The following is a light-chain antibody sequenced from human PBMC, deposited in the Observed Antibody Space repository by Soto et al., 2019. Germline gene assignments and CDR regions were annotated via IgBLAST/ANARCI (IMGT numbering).Light chain of an antibody. CDR2: AAS. Sequence: DIQMTQSPSSVSASVEDRVTITCRASQSIASWLAWYQQKPGKAPNLLIYAASSLQSGVPSRFSGSGSGTDFTLTISSLQPEDFATYYCQQANSFPRVTFGPGTKVDIK. J-gene: IGKJ3*01. V-gene: IGKV1-12*01. CDR3: QQANSFPRVT. CDR1: QSIASW.